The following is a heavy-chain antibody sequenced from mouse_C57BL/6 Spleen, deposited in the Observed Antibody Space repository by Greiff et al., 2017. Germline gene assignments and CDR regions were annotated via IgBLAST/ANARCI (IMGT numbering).Heavy chain of an antibody. CDR1: GYTFTSYW. D-gene: IGHD2-5*01. J-gene: IGHJ3*01. V-gene: IGHV1-50*01. CDR3: ARSGSNYLTY. Sequence: VQLQQPGAELVKPGASVKLSCKASGYTFTSYWMQWVKQRPGQGLEWIGEIAPSDNYTNYNQKFKGKATLTVDTSSSTAYIQLSSLTSEDSAVFYCARSGSNYLTYWGQGTLVTVSA. CDR2: IAPSDNYT.